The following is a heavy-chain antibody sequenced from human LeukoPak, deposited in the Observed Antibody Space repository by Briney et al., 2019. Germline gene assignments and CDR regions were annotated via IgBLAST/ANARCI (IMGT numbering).Heavy chain of an antibody. J-gene: IGHJ4*02. CDR2: IKSKTDGGTT. V-gene: IGHV3-15*01. Sequence: GGSLRLSCAASGFTFSNAWMSWVRQAPGKGLEWVGRIKSKTDGGTTDYAAPVKGRFTISRDDSKNTLYLQMNSLKTEDTAVYYCTTDLLVDIVATTPGLIDYWGQGTLVTVSS. CDR3: TTDLLVDIVATTPGLIDY. CDR1: GFTFSNAW. D-gene: IGHD5-12*01.